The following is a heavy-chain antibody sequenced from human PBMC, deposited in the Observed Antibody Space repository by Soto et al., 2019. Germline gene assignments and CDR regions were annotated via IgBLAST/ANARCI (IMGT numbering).Heavy chain of an antibody. Sequence: QLQLQESGPGLVKPSETLSLTCTVSGGSISSSSYYWGWIRQPPGKGLEWIGSIYYSGSTYYNPSLKSRVTISVDTSKNQFSLKLSSVTAADTAVYYCASRYCSGGSCFLPFDYWGQGTLVTVSS. J-gene: IGHJ4*02. V-gene: IGHV4-39*01. D-gene: IGHD2-15*01. CDR3: ASRYCSGGSCFLPFDY. CDR1: GGSISSSSYY. CDR2: IYYSGST.